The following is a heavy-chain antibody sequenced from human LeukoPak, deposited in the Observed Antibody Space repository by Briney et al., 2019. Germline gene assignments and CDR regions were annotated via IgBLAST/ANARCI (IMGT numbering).Heavy chain of an antibody. J-gene: IGHJ4*02. D-gene: IGHD3-3*01. CDR3: ARQVADFWSGNPFDY. CDR2: ISHSGST. CDR1: GGSISSYY. V-gene: IGHV4-59*08. Sequence: KPSETLSLTCTVSGGSISSYYWSWIRQPPGKGLEWIGHISHSGSTNYNPSLKSRVTISVDTSKNQFSLKLSSVTAADTAVYYCARQVADFWSGNPFDYWGQGTLVTVSS.